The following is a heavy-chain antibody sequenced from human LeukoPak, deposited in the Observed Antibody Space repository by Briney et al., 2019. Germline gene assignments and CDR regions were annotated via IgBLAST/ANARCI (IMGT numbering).Heavy chain of an antibody. Sequence: GASVKVSCKASGYTFANYGINWVRPAPGQGLGWIGWISLENGNAGYAQRVQGRVTLTTDTSTSTAYMELRSLRSDDTAVYYCARVTYVRPYQLDYWGQGTLVSTSS. CDR2: ISLENGNA. J-gene: IGHJ4*02. D-gene: IGHD2-2*01. V-gene: IGHV1-18*01. CDR1: GYTFANYG. CDR3: ARVTYVRPYQLDY.